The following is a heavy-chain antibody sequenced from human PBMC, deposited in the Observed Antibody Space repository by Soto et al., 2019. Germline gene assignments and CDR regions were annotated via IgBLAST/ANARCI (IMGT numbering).Heavy chain of an antibody. J-gene: IGHJ3*02. D-gene: IGHD3-10*01. Sequence: QGKLVQSGPEVKKPGASVRVSCKASGYSFSGYDITWVRQAPGQGLEWLGWVSTSIVSTMCAENLQGRLTMTTDTSTTTVYMELRGLRSDDTAVYYCARDSGAALYGEDALDIWGQGTMVSVSS. V-gene: IGHV1-18*04. CDR2: VSTSIVST. CDR1: GYSFSGYD. CDR3: ARDSGAALYGEDALDI.